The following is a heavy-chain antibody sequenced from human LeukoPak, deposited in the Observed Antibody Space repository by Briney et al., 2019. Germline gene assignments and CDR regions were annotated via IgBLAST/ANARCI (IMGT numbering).Heavy chain of an antibody. CDR2: IKSKTDDETA. V-gene: IGHV3-15*01. Sequence: PGGSLRLPCAASGFTFSNAWMSWVRQAPGKGLEWVGRIKSKTDDETAEYAAPVKGRFTISRDDSKNTLYLQMNSLKTEDTGVYYCTTDLRWELPPTDYWGQGTLVTVSS. CDR1: GFTFSNAW. D-gene: IGHD1-26*01. J-gene: IGHJ4*02. CDR3: TTDLRWELPPTDY.